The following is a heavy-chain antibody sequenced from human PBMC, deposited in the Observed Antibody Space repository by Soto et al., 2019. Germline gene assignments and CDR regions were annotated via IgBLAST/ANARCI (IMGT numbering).Heavy chain of an antibody. CDR1: GYTLTDLA. V-gene: IGHV1-24*01. Sequence: QVQVVQSGAEVKKPGASVKVSCKVSGYTLTDLAMPWVRQAPGKGREWVGGFDPEDGETIYAQKFQGRVTMTEDTSTDTAYMELSSLRSEDTAVYYCATRGTRWLQSPFDYWGQGTLVTVSS. CDR3: ATRGTRWLQSPFDY. D-gene: IGHD1-1*01. J-gene: IGHJ4*02. CDR2: FDPEDGET.